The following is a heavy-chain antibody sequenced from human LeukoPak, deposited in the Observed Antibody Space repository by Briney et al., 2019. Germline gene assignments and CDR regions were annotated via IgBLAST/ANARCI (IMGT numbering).Heavy chain of an antibody. D-gene: IGHD3-9*01. J-gene: IGHJ4*02. CDR1: GFTFSSYA. CDR2: IYSGGST. CDR3: AREKSYYDILTGYYPYYFDY. V-gene: IGHV3-53*01. Sequence: GGSLRLSCAASGFTFSSYAMSWVRQAPGKGLEWVSVIYSGGSTYYADSVKGRFTISRDNSKNTLYLQMNSLRAEDTAVYYCAREKSYYDILTGYYPYYFDYWGQGTLVTVSS.